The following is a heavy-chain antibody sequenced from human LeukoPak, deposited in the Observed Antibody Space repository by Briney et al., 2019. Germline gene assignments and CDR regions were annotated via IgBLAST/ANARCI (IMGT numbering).Heavy chain of an antibody. CDR3: ARAIYCSSTSCPDY. J-gene: IGHJ4*02. V-gene: IGHV3-23*01. Sequence: GGSLRLSCAASGFTFNSYAMSWVRQAPGKGLEWVSTITVGGGSTYHADSVKGRFTISRDISKNTLYLQMNSLRAEDTAVYYCARAIYCSSTSCPDYWGQGTLVTVSS. CDR2: ITVGGGST. D-gene: IGHD2-2*01. CDR1: GFTFNSYA.